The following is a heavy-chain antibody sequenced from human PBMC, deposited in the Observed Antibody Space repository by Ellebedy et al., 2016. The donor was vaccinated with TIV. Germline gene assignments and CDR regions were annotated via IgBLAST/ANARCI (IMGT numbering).Heavy chain of an antibody. D-gene: IGHD3-22*01. V-gene: IGHV3-66*01. CDR1: GFTVSSNY. Sequence: GESLKISXAASGFTVSSNYMSWVRQAPGKGLEWVSVIYSGGSTYYADSVKGRFTISRDNSKNTLYLQMNSLRAEDTAVYYCARDRGYYDSSGYYWGQGTLVTVSS. J-gene: IGHJ4*02. CDR3: ARDRGYYDSSGYY. CDR2: IYSGGST.